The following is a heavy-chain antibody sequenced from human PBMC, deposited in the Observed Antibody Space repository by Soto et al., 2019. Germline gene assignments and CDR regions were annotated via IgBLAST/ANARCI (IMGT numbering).Heavy chain of an antibody. V-gene: IGHV1-69*02. J-gene: IGHJ4*02. D-gene: IGHD6-6*01. CDR3: ARGTTYSSSSSSPFDY. CDR1: GGTFSSYT. Sequence: QVQLVRSGAEVKKPGSSVKVSCKASGGTFSSYTISWVRQAPGQGLEWMGRIIPILGIANYAQKFQGRVTITADKSTSTAYMELSSLRSEDTAVYYCARGTTYSSSSSSPFDYWGQGTLVTVSS. CDR2: IIPILGIA.